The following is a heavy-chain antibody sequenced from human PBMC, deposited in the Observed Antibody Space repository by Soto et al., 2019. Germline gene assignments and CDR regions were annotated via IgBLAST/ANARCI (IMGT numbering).Heavy chain of an antibody. CDR2: ISYDGSNK. V-gene: IGHV3-30-3*01. D-gene: IGHD3-3*01. J-gene: IGHJ3*02. CDR3: ARVGLEWLLLGAFDI. CDR1: GFTFSSYA. Sequence: QVQLVESGGGVVQPGRSLRLSCAASGFTFSSYAMHWVRQVPGKGLEWVAVISYDGSNKYYADSVKGRFTISRDNSKNTQYLHMNSLRADDTAVYYYARVGLEWLLLGAFDIRGQGTMVTASS.